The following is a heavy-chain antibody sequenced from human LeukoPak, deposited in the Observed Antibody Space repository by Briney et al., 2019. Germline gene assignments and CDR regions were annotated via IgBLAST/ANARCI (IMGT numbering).Heavy chain of an antibody. J-gene: IGHJ4*02. CDR3: ARHRGYCSSTSCYPYYSDY. Sequence: PGGSLRLSCAASGFTVSSNYMSWVRQAPGKGLEWVSIIYSGGSTYYADSVKGRFTISRDNSKNTLYLQMNSLRAEDTAVYYCARHRGYCSSTSCYPYYSDYWGQGTLVTVSS. V-gene: IGHV3-66*04. CDR2: IYSGGST. D-gene: IGHD2-2*01. CDR1: GFTVSSNY.